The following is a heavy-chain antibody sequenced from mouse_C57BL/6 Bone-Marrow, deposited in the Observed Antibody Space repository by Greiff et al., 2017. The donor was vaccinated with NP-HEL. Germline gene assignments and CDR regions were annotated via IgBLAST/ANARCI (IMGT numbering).Heavy chain of an antibody. J-gene: IGHJ2*01. CDR3: ARGGLRRNYFDY. CDR1: GYTFTSYW. D-gene: IGHD2-4*01. V-gene: IGHV1-64*01. Sequence: ESGAELVKPGASVKLSCKASGYTFTSYWMHWVKQRPGQGLEWIGMIHPNSGSTNYNEKFKSKATLTVDKSSSTAYMQLSSLTSEDSAVYYCARGGLRRNYFDYWGQGTTLTVSS. CDR2: IHPNSGST.